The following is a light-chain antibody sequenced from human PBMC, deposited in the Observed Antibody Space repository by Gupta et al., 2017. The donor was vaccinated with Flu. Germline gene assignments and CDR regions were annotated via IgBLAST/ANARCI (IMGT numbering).Light chain of an antibody. J-gene: IGKJ1*01. V-gene: IGKV3-15*01. Sequence: ERLMTQSPATLSVSPGERATLSCRASQSVSSNVAWYQHRPGQAPRLLIYGASTRATGIPDRFSGSGSGTEFTLTITSLQSEDFAVYYCHQYNNWPKTFGQGTKLEIK. CDR3: HQYNNWPKT. CDR1: QSVSSN. CDR2: GAS.